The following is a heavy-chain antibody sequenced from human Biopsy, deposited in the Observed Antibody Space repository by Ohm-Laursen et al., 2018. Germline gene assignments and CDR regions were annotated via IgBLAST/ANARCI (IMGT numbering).Heavy chain of an antibody. CDR1: GESFNGYY. CDR3: VRGVDYYDPYHYYALDV. V-gene: IGHV4-34*01. J-gene: IGHJ6*02. CDR2: INHSGRT. Sequence: TLSLTWAVYGESFNGYYWSWIRQTPGKGLEWIGEINHSGRTNYNPSLKSRVTISLDTSKNQFSLKVRSVTAADTAVYYCVRGVDYYDPYHYYALDVWGQGTTVTVSS. D-gene: IGHD3-22*01.